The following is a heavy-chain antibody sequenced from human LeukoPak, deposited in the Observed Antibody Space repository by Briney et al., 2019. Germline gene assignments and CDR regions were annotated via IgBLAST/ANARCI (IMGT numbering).Heavy chain of an antibody. Sequence: GGSLRLSCAASGFTFSTYGMSWVRQAPGKGLEWVSCLTGSGSSTFYADSVKGRFTISRDNSKNTLFLQMNSLRVEDTAVYYCAKVGPHRSTTAFDYWGQGTLVTVSS. V-gene: IGHV3-23*01. CDR3: AKVGPHRSTTAFDY. CDR1: GFTFSTYG. D-gene: IGHD2/OR15-2a*01. J-gene: IGHJ4*02. CDR2: LTGSGSST.